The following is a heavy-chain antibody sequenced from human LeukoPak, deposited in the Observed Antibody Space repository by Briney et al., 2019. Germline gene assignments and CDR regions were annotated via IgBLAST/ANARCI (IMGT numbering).Heavy chain of an antibody. CDR2: IYSGVNP. D-gene: IGHD1-26*01. Sequence: PGGSLRLPCAASGLTFSNYAMNWVRQASGKGLEWVSVIYSGVNPYYADSVKGRFTISRDNSKNTLYLQMNSLRAKDTAVYYCARVTNSGYVDYWGQGTLVTVSS. V-gene: IGHV3-53*01. J-gene: IGHJ4*02. CDR1: GLTFSNYA. CDR3: ARVTNSGYVDY.